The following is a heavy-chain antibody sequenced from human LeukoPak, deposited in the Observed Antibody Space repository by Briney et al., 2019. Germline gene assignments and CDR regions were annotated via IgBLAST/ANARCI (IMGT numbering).Heavy chain of an antibody. V-gene: IGHV1-58*02. J-gene: IGHJ2*01. Sequence: SVKVSCKASGFTFTSSAMQWVRQARGQRLEWIGWIVVGSGNTNYAQKFQERVTITRDMSTSTAYMELSSLRSEDTAVYYCAAVMAVADWYFDLWGRGTLVTVSS. CDR2: IVVGSGNT. CDR3: AAVMAVADWYFDL. CDR1: GFTFTSSA. D-gene: IGHD6-19*01.